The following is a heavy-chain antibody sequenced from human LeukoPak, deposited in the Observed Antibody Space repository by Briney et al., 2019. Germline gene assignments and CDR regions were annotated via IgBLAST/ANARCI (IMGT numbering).Heavy chain of an antibody. CDR2: INTNTGNP. J-gene: IGHJ4*02. Sequence: VSVKVSCKASGYTFTSYAMNWVRQAPGQGLEWMGWINTNTGNPTYAQGFTGRFVFSLDTSVSTAYLQISSLKAEDTAVYYCARDIARKQQLVLPSYWGQGTLVTVSS. V-gene: IGHV7-4-1*02. D-gene: IGHD6-13*01. CDR3: ARDIARKQQLVLPSY. CDR1: GYTFTSYA.